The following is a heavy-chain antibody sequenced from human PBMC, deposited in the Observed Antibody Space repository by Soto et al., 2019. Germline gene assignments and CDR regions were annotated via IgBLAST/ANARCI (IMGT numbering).Heavy chain of an antibody. CDR3: ARGRGYCSSTSCYNFDY. CDR2: IYYSGST. Sequence: SETLSLTCSVSGGSISSSGYYWSWIRQHPWKGLEWIGYIYYSGSTYYNPSLKSRVTISVDTSKNQFSLKLSSVTAADTAVYYCARGRGYCSSTSCYNFDYWGQGTLVTVSS. D-gene: IGHD2-2*02. V-gene: IGHV4-31*03. CDR1: GGSISSSGYY. J-gene: IGHJ4*02.